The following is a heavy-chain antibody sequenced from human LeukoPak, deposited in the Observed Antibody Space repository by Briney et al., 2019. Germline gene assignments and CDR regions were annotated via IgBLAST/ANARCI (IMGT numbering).Heavy chain of an antibody. J-gene: IGHJ4*02. CDR1: GFTFDDYA. Sequence: GGSLRLSCAVSGFTFDDYAMHWVRQVPGKGLEWVSGINWNSDSIGYADSVKGRLTTSRDNAKNSLYLQMNSLRAEDTAFYYCAINGGGDSGYGNFDYWGQGTLVTVSS. CDR3: AINGGGDSGYGNFDY. CDR2: INWNSDSI. D-gene: IGHD5-12*01. V-gene: IGHV3-9*01.